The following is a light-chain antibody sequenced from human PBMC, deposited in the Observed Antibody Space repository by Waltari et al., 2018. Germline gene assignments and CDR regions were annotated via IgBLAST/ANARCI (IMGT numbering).Light chain of an antibody. CDR3: QQYNTYST. CDR2: EAS. V-gene: IGKV1-5*03. Sequence: DIQMTQPPSTLSASVGARVTITCRARQSITSWLAWYQQKPGKAPKLLIYEASSLESGVPARFSGSGSGTEFTLTISSLQPDDFATYYCQQYNTYSTFGQGTKLEIK. CDR1: QSITSW. J-gene: IGKJ2*01.